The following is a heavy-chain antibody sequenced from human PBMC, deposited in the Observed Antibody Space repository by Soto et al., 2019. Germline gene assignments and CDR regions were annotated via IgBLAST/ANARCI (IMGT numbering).Heavy chain of an antibody. V-gene: IGHV3-21*01. J-gene: IGHJ6*02. CDR2: ISSSSSYI. Sequence: PGGSLRLSCAASGFTFSSGYTMNWVRQAPGKGLEWVSSISSSSSYIYYADSVKGRFTISRDNAKNSLYLQMNSLRAEDTAVYDCAREDAWEYQPYSYYAMDVWGQGTTVTVSS. CDR3: AREDAWEYQPYSYYAMDV. CDR1: GFTFSSGYT. D-gene: IGHD2-2*01.